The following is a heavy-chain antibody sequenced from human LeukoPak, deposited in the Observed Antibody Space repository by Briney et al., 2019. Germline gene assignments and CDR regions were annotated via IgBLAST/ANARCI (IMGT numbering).Heavy chain of an antibody. J-gene: IGHJ4*02. CDR1: GFTFSSYS. V-gene: IGHV3-21*01. D-gene: IGHD6-19*01. Sequence: GGSLRLSCAASGFTFSSYSMNWVRQAPGKGLEWVSSISSSSSYIYYADSVKGRFTISRDNAKNSLCLQMNSLRAEDTAVYYCARDAPPTPGYSSGHDYWGQGTLVTVSS. CDR2: ISSSSSYI. CDR3: ARDAPPTPGYSSGHDY.